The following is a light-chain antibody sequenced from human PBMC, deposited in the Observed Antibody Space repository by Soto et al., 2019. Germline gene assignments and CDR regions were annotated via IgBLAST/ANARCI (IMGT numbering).Light chain of an antibody. CDR2: AAS. CDR3: QQTFSAPLT. J-gene: IGKJ4*01. Sequence: DIQLTQSPSSLSASVGDRVTITCRASQSISNYLNWYQQKPGKAPNLLIYAASSLQSGVPLRFSGSESWTDFTLTITSLQIEDFATYYCQQTFSAPLTFGGGTKVEIK. CDR1: QSISNY. V-gene: IGKV1-39*01.